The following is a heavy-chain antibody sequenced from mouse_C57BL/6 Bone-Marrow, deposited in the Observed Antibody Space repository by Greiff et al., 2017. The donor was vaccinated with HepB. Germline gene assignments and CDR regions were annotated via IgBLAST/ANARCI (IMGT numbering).Heavy chain of an antibody. Sequence: EVQLQESGAELVRPGASVKLSCTASGFNIKDDYMHWVKQRPEQGLEWIGWIDPENGDTEYASKFQGKATITADTSSNTAYLQLSSLTSEDTAVYYCTTFYYGYGGGDYWGQGTTLTVSS. CDR3: TTFYYGYGGGDY. D-gene: IGHD2-2*01. CDR1: GFNIKDDY. V-gene: IGHV14-4*01. J-gene: IGHJ2*01. CDR2: IDPENGDT.